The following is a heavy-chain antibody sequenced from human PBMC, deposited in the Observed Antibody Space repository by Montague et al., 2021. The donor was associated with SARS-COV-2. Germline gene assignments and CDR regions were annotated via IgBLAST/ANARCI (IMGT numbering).Heavy chain of an antibody. D-gene: IGHD2-15*01. V-gene: IGHV4-34*01. Sequence: SETLSLTCAVYGGSFSSYWCWIRQPPGRGLEWVGQISHGGGTTYNPSLQSRVTTSLDTSKNQLSLKLSSVTAADSAVYYCAGHCGGGRYYCGTDVWGRGTTVTVSS. CDR2: ISHGGGT. CDR1: GGSFSSY. CDR3: AGHCGGGRYYCGTDV. J-gene: IGHJ6*02.